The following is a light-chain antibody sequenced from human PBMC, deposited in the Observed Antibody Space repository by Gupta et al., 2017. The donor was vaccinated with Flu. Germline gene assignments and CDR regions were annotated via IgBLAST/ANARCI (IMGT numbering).Light chain of an antibody. CDR1: QRILTY. V-gene: IGKV1-39*01. CDR3: QQRDYIPWT. Sequence: DMRLTHSPCSRSASVGDRVTLTCLASQRILTYVNWYHPKPGKAPKLLLSHASRAKGELPSRFNGSGSRTDFTLTIHGLPPEDFATYCCQQRDYIPWTFSQGTKVETK. J-gene: IGKJ1*01. CDR2: HAS.